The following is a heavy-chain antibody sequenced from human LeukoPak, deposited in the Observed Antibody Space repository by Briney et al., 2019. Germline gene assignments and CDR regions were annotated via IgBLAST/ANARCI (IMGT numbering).Heavy chain of an antibody. CDR1: GGSFSGYY. CDR2: INHSGST. V-gene: IGHV4-34*01. J-gene: IGHJ6*02. CDR3: ARATNCSSTSCHMDV. Sequence: PSETLSLTCAVYGGSFSGYYWSWIRQPPGKGLEWIGEINHSGSTNYNPSLKSRVTISVDTSKSQFSLKLSSVTAADTAVYYCARATNCSSTSCHMDVWGQGTTVTVSS. D-gene: IGHD2-2*01.